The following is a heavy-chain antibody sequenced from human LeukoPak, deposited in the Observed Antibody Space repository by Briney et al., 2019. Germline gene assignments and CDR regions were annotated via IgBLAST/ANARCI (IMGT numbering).Heavy chain of an antibody. CDR1: GFMFDDYG. Sequence: GGSLRLSCAASGFMFDDYGMSWVRQAPGEGLQWVGHIKSQTEGATTDYATPVKGRFTIWRDDSANTLYLQMNGLRTDDTAVYYCATGGHYFGSWGQGTLVTVSS. J-gene: IGHJ4*02. CDR3: ATGGHYFGS. V-gene: IGHV3-15*01. CDR2: IKSQTEGATT.